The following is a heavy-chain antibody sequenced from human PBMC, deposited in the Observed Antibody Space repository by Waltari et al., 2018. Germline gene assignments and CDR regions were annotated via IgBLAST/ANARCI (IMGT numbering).Heavy chain of an antibody. CDR2: ISYDGSNK. J-gene: IGHJ4*02. V-gene: IGHV3-30*18. CDR1: GFTFSSYG. D-gene: IGHD3-22*01. CDR3: AKDGGGEYYDSSGHFDY. Sequence: QVQLVESGGGVVQPGRSLRLSCAASGFTFSSYGLHWVRQAPGQGLEWVAVISYDGSNKYYADSVKGRFTISRDNSKNTLYLQMNSLRAEDTAVYYCAKDGGGEYYDSSGHFDYWGQGTLVTVSS.